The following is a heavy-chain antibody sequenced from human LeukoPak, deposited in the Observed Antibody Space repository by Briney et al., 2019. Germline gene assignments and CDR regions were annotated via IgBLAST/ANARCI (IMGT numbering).Heavy chain of an antibody. CDR2: ISSSSSYI. J-gene: IGHJ4*02. Sequence: GGSLRLSCAASGFTFSSYSMNWVRQAPGKGLEWVSSISSSSSYIYYADSVKGRFTISRDNAENSLYLQMNSLRAEDTAVYYCARDRAYYDVSRYTDWGQGTLVTVSS. D-gene: IGHD3-22*01. CDR3: ARDRAYYDVSRYTD. CDR1: GFTFSSYS. V-gene: IGHV3-21*01.